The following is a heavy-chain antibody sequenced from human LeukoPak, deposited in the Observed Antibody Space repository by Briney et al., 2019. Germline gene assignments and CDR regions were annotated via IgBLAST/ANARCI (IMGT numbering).Heavy chain of an antibody. CDR2: VSVEGIGR. V-gene: IGHV3-30*09. J-gene: IGHJ4*02. D-gene: IGHD4-11*01. CDR1: GFTFSSYT. Sequence: PGGSLRLSCAASGFTFSSYTFYWFRQAPGKELEWVASVSVEGIGRYFPGSVEGRFAISRDDSKKSVFLQMSNVRPEDTALYFCATVTKVDFDYWGQGTLVTVSS. CDR3: ATVTKVDFDY.